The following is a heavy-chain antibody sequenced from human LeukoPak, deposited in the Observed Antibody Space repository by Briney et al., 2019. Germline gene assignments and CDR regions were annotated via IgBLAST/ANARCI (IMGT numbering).Heavy chain of an antibody. D-gene: IGHD1-1*01. CDR1: GYTFTGYY. CDR3: AREGVDWNHSVYYFDY. Sequence: ASVKVSCKASGYTFTGYYMHWVRQAPGQGLEWMGWINPNTGGTNYAQKFQGRVTMTRDTSISTAYMELSRLRSDDTAVYYCAREGVDWNHSVYYFDYWGQGTLVTVSS. J-gene: IGHJ4*02. CDR2: INPNTGGT. V-gene: IGHV1-2*02.